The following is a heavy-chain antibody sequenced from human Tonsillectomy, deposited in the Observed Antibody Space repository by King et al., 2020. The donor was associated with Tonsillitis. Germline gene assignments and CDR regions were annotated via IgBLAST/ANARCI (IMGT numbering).Heavy chain of an antibody. J-gene: IGHJ4*02. D-gene: IGHD1-26*01. CDR2: ISYDGTNE. V-gene: IGHV3-30*18. CDR3: AKDRTYARTWFVELDV. CDR1: GFTFSNHG. Sequence: QVQLVESGGGVVQPGRSLRLSCAASGFTFSNHGMHWVRQAPGKGLEWVAAISYDGTNEYYAASVKGRFAISRDNSNLYLQMSSLTAEDTAVYYCAKDRTYARTWFVELDVWGRGTLVAVSS.